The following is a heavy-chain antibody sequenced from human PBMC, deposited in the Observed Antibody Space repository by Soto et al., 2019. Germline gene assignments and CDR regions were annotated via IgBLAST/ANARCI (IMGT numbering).Heavy chain of an antibody. CDR1: GFTFSTHW. D-gene: IGHD2-8*01. CDR2: ISGSGGHT. V-gene: IGHV3-23*01. J-gene: IGHJ5*02. CDR3: AKIEMGWFAH. Sequence: VGSLRLSCAASGFTFSTHWMSWVRQAPGKGLEWVSTISGSGGHTYYADSVKGRFVVSRDNDKNTVYLHMSSLTGEDTAVYFCAKIEMGWFAHWGQGTQVTVSS.